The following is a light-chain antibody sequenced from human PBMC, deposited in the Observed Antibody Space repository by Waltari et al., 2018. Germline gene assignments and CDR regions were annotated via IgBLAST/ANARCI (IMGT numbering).Light chain of an antibody. CDR3: SSYTSTSTVL. J-gene: IGLJ2*01. V-gene: IGLV2-14*03. Sequence: QSDLSQPASMSGSPGQSITISCTGTSSDVGGYNYVSWYQEYPGKAPKLIIYDVKNRPLGVSNRFSGSKSGNTASLTISGLQAEDEADYYCSSYTSTSTVLFGGGTKVTVL. CDR1: SSDVGGYNY. CDR2: DVK.